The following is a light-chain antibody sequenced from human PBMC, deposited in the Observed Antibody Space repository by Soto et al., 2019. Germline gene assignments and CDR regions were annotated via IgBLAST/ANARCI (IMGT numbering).Light chain of an antibody. V-gene: IGKV4-1*01. Sequence: DIVMTQSPDSLAVSLGERATINCKSSQSVLSPSNSRNYLAWYQQKPGQSPKMLFSWASTRESGVPDRFSGSGSGTDFTLTISSLQAAYVAVYYCHQYYDTLWTFGKGTKVEI. J-gene: IGKJ1*01. CDR2: WAS. CDR1: QSVLSPSNSRNY. CDR3: HQYYDTLWT.